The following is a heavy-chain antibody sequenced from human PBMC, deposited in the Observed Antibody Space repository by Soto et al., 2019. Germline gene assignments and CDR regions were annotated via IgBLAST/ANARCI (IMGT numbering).Heavy chain of an antibody. Sequence: ASVKVSCKASGYTFTDYYVHWVRQAPGQGLEWTGWINPNSGGTKSAQKFQGRVTMTRDTSISTAYMELSRLRSDDTAVYYCARDAGYSSPIHGDYYYYGMDVWGQGTTVTVSS. V-gene: IGHV1-2*02. CDR1: GYTFTDYY. CDR3: ARDAGYSSPIHGDYYYYGMDV. J-gene: IGHJ6*02. D-gene: IGHD6-13*01. CDR2: INPNSGGT.